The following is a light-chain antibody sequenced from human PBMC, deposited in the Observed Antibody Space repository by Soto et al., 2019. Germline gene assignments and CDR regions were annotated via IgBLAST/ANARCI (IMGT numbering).Light chain of an antibody. V-gene: IGKV3-15*01. CDR3: QQYNNWPPP. CDR1: QSVSSN. CDR2: GAS. Sequence: EIVMTQSPATLSVSPGERATLSCRASQSVSSNLAWYQQKPGQAPRLLIYGASTRATGIPARFSGSGSGTEFTLTNSSLQSEDYAVYYCQQYNNWPPPFGQGTKLEIK. J-gene: IGKJ2*01.